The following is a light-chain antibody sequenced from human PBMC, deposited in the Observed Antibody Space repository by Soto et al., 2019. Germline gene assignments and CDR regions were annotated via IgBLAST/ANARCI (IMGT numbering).Light chain of an antibody. CDR3: QQYNSYSLT. CDR2: DAS. CDR1: QSISSW. V-gene: IGKV1-5*01. J-gene: IGKJ1*01. Sequence: GDRVTITCRASQSISSWLAWYQQKPGKAPKLLIYDASSLESGVPSRFSGSGSGTEFTLTISSLQPDDSATYYCQQYNSYSLTFGQGTKVEIK.